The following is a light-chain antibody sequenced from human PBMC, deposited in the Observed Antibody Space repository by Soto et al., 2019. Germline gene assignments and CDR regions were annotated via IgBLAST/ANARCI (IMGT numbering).Light chain of an antibody. CDR3: CSYAGSFILV. Sequence: QSVLTQPRSVSGSLGQSVTISCTGTSSDIGGYDFVSWYQHHPGKAPKLMLYDVTTRPSGVPDRFSGSKSGNTASLAISGLQAEDEADYYCCSYAGSFILVFGGGTKLTVL. CDR1: SSDIGGYDF. J-gene: IGLJ2*01. V-gene: IGLV2-11*01. CDR2: DVT.